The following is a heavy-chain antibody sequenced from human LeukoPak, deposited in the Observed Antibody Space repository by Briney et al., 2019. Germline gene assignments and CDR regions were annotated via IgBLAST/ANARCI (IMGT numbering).Heavy chain of an antibody. V-gene: IGHV3-33*01. Sequence: GGSLRLSCAASGFTFRSYGMHWVRQAPGKGLEWVAVIWYDGSNKYYADSVKGRFTISRDNSKNTLYLQMNSLRAEDTAVYYCARGGNGYGLDYWGQGTLVTVSS. CDR1: GFTFRSYG. D-gene: IGHD5-12*01. CDR2: IWYDGSNK. J-gene: IGHJ4*02. CDR3: ARGGNGYGLDY.